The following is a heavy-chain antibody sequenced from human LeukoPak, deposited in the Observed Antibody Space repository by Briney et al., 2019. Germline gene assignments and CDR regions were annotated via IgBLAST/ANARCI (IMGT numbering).Heavy chain of an antibody. CDR3: ARIWNYGY. CDR2: MYSDGST. J-gene: IGHJ4*02. Sequence: GGSLRLSCAASGFMVSSNYMSWVRQAPGKGLEWVSVMYSDGSTYYADSVKGRFTISRDNSKNTLYLQMNSLRAEDTAAYYCARIWNYGYWGQGTLVTVSS. D-gene: IGHD1-7*01. V-gene: IGHV3-53*01. CDR1: GFMVSSNY.